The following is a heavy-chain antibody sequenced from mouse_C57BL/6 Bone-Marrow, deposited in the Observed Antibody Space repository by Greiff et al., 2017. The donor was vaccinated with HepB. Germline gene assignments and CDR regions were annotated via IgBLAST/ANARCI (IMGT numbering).Heavy chain of an antibody. CDR3: ARAYYRRAMDY. CDR1: GYTFTSYW. V-gene: IGHV1-59*01. CDR2: IDPSDSYT. D-gene: IGHD2-12*01. Sequence: QVQLQQPGAELVRPGTSVKLSCKASGYTFTSYWMHWVKQRPGQGLEWIGVIDPSDSYTNYNQKFKGKATLTVDTSSSTAYMQRSSLTSEDSAVYYCARAYYRRAMDYWGQGTSVTVSS. J-gene: IGHJ4*01.